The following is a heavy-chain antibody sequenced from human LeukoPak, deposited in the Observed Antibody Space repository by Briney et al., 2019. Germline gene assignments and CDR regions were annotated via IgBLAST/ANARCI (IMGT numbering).Heavy chain of an antibody. J-gene: IGHJ6*02. CDR1: GFTVSSNY. D-gene: IGHD6-13*01. CDR2: IYSGGST. V-gene: IGHV3-53*01. CDR3: ARDRRVAAAGTPYYYYGMDV. Sequence: GGSLRLSCAASGFTVSSNYMSWVRQAPGKGLEWVSVIYSGGSTYYADSVKGRFTISRDNSKNTLYLQMNSLRAEDTAVYYCARDRRVAAAGTPYYYYGMDVWGQGTTVTVSS.